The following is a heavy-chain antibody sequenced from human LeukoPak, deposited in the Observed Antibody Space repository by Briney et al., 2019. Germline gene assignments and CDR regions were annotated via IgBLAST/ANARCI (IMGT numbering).Heavy chain of an antibody. CDR2: IGINEDNI. CDR1: GFTFSSYE. J-gene: IGHJ6*03. D-gene: IGHD5-24*01. Sequence: GGSLRLSCAGHGFTFSSYEINWVRQAPGKGLEWISYIGINEDNIYYADSVKGRFTISRDNAKSSVFLQMNSLRVEDTAVYYCAGRRDGYNYDYYMDVWGKGTTVTVSS. CDR3: AGRRDGYNYDYYMDV. V-gene: IGHV3-48*03.